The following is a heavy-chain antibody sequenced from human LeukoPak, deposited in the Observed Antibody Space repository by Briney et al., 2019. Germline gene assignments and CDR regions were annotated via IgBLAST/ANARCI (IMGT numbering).Heavy chain of an antibody. Sequence: SETLSLTCTVSGVSISSYYWSWIRQPPGKGLEWIGYIYYSGSTNYNPSLKSRVTISVDTSKNQFPLKLSSVTAADTAVYYCARSYYDYVWGSRYYFDYWGQGTLVTVSS. CDR2: IYYSGST. D-gene: IGHD3-16*01. J-gene: IGHJ4*02. V-gene: IGHV4-59*01. CDR1: GVSISSYY. CDR3: ARSYYDYVWGSRYYFDY.